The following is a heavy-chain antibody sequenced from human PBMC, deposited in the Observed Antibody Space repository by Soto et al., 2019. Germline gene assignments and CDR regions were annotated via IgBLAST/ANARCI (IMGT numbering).Heavy chain of an antibody. CDR1: GYTFTSYD. D-gene: IGHD6-13*01. Sequence: QVQLVQSGAEVKKPGASVKVSCKASGYTFTSYDMHWVRQAPGQGLEWMGIINPSGGSTSYAQKCQGRVTLTRDTPTSTVDMELSSLRSDDTAVYCCARLAAAGTGYYYYGMDVWGRGTTVTVSS. V-gene: IGHV1-46*01. J-gene: IGHJ6*02. CDR2: INPSGGST. CDR3: ARLAAAGTGYYYYGMDV.